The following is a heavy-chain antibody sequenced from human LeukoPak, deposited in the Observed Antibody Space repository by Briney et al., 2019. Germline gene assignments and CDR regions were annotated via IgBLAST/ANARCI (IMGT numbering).Heavy chain of an antibody. V-gene: IGHV4-38-2*01. Sequence: KPSETLSLTCAVSGYSISNGYYWVWIRQPPGRGLEWIGSLYHSDSAYYNTSLRSRVSMSVDTSKNQFSLTLSFVTAADTAVYYCARQHDSYCYYYIDVWGSGTTVTVSS. CDR3: ARQHDSYCYYYIDV. CDR2: LYHSDSA. CDR1: GYSISNGYY. J-gene: IGHJ6*03.